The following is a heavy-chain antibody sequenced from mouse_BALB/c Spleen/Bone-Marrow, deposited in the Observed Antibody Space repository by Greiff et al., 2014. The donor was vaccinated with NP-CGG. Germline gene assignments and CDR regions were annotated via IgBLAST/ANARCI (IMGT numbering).Heavy chain of an antibody. CDR1: GYTFTTYW. CDR2: INPNTDYT. CDR3: ARGLRDWYFDV. D-gene: IGHD2-4*01. J-gene: IGHJ1*01. V-gene: IGHV1-4*01. Sequence: QVQLKQSGPEPATPGASVKMSCKASGYTFTTYWMHWIKQRPGQGLEWIGSINPNTDYTDYNQKFKDKATLTADKSSITAYMQLSSLTSEDSAVYYYARGLRDWYFDVWGAGTTVTVSS.